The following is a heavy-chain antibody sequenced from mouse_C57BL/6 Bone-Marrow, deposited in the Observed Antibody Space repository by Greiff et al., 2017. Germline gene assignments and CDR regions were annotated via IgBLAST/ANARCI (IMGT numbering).Heavy chain of an antibody. CDR2: ISSGGDYI. CDR3: TREGTGTCGYFDV. V-gene: IGHV5-9-1*02. Sequence: EVKVEESGAGLVKPGGSLKLSCAASGFTFSSYAMSWVRQTPEKRLEWVAYISSGGDYIYYADTVKGRFTISRDNARNTLYLQMSSLKSEDTAMYYCTREGTGTCGYFDVWGTGTTVTVSS. D-gene: IGHD4-1*01. J-gene: IGHJ1*03. CDR1: GFTFSSYA.